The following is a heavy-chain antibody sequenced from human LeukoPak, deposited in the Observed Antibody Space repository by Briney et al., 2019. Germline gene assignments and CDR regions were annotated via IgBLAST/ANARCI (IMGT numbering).Heavy chain of an antibody. V-gene: IGHV1-2*02. J-gene: IGHJ4*02. CDR1: GDTFTGYY. D-gene: IGHD2-15*01. CDR2: IHPNTGGT. Sequence: ASVKVSCKASGDTFTGYYMHWVRQAPGQGLEWMGWIHPNTGGTNYAQKFQGRVTMTRNTSISTAYMELSRLRSDDTAVYYGARYCSGGSCYSVPDYWGQGTLVTVSS. CDR3: ARYCSGGSCYSVPDY.